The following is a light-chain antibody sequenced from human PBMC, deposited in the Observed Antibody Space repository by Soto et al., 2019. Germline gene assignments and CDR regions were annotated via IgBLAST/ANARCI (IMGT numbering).Light chain of an antibody. Sequence: DMVMTQSPATLSVSPGERAPLSCRASQSISSDLAWYQQKPGQAPRLLIYGASSRATGIPDRFSGSGSGTDFTLTISRLEPEDFAVYYCQQYGSSPFTFGPGTKVDIK. J-gene: IGKJ3*01. CDR2: GAS. V-gene: IGKV3-20*01. CDR1: QSISSD. CDR3: QQYGSSPFT.